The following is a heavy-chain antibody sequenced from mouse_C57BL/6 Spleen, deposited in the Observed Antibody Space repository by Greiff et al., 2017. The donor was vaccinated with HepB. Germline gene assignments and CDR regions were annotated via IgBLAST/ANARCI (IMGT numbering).Heavy chain of an antibody. CDR1: GYTFTSYW. V-gene: IGHV1-69*01. CDR2: IDPSDSYT. CDR3: TRSTGYFYAMDY. Sequence: VQLQQSGAELVMPGASVKLSCKASGYTFTSYWMHWVKQRPGQGLEWIGEIDPSDSYTNYNQKFKGKSTLTVDKSSSTAYMQLSSLTSEDSAVYYCTRSTGYFYAMDYWGQGTSVTVSS. D-gene: IGHD2-3*01. J-gene: IGHJ4*01.